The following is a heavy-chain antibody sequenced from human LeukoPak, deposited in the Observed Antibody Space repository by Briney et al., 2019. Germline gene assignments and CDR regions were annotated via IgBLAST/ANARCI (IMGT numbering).Heavy chain of an antibody. CDR1: GDTFSSYA. J-gene: IGHJ6*02. CDR3: ARDDPPAANRYYYYYGMDV. Sequence: ASVKISCKASGDTFSSYAISCVRQAPGQGIEWMGEIIPSFGTANYAQKFQGRVTITADESTSTAYMELSSLRSEDTAVYYCARDDPPAANRYYYYYGMDVWGQGTTVTVSS. V-gene: IGHV1-69*13. D-gene: IGHD2-2*01. CDR2: IIPSFGTA.